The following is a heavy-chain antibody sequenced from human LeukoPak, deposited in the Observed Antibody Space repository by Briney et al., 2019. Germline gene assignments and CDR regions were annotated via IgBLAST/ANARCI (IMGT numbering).Heavy chain of an antibody. V-gene: IGHV1-2*02. Sequence: ASVKVSCKASGYTFAENHIHWVRQAPGQRPEWMGWINRKSGATDSAQQFQGRPTMTRDTSIGTASMDLSGLRLDDTGIYYWARAGDESTGHYDSLHFWGQGTMVTVSS. CDR3: ARAGDESTGHYDSLHF. CDR2: INRKSGAT. J-gene: IGHJ3*01. CDR1: GYTFAENH. D-gene: IGHD2-8*02.